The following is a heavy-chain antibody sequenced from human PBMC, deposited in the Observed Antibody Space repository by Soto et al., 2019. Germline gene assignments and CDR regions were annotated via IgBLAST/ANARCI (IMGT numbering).Heavy chain of an antibody. J-gene: IGHJ3*02. Sequence: GASVKVSCKASGYTFTGYYMHWVRQAPGQGLEWMGWINPNSGGTNYAQKFQGRVTMTRDTSISTAYMELRRLRSDDTAVYYCASGRGGGDWNAFDIWGQGTMVTVSS. D-gene: IGHD2-21*02. CDR3: ASGRGGGDWNAFDI. V-gene: IGHV1-2*02. CDR1: GYTFTGYY. CDR2: INPNSGGT.